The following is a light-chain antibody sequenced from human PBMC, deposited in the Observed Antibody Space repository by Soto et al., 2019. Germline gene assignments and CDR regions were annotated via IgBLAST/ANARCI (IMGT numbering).Light chain of an antibody. CDR2: DAS. CDR3: QQRRNWPPLYT. CDR1: QSVSSY. Sequence: EIVLTQSPATLSLSPGARATLSCRVSQSVSSYLAWYQQKPGQAPRLLIYDASNRATGIPARFSGSGSGTDFTLTISSLEPEDFAVYYCQQRRNWPPLYTFGQGTKLEIK. J-gene: IGKJ2*01. V-gene: IGKV3-11*01.